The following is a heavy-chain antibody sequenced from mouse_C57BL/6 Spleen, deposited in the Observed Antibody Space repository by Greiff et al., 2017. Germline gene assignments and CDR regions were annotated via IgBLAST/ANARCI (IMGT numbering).Heavy chain of an antibody. CDR3: ARYEVGRRYFDY. D-gene: IGHD4-1*01. V-gene: IGHV7-3*01. CDR2: IRNKANGYTT. Sequence: EVKLMESGGGLVQPGGSLSLSCAASGFTFTDYYMSWVRQPPGKALEWLGFIRNKANGYTTEYSASVKGRFTISRDNSQSILYLQMNALRAEDSATYYCARYEVGRRYFDYWGQGTTLTVSS. CDR1: GFTFTDYY. J-gene: IGHJ2*01.